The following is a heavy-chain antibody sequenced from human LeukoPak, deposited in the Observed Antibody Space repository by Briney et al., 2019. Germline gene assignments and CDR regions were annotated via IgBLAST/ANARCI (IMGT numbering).Heavy chain of an antibody. CDR3: AKDLGSHSSGWY. Sequence: SETPSLTCTVSGGSVSSGSYYWSWIRQPPGKALEWIGYIYYSGSSDYNPSLKSRATISIDTSKNQFSLKLSLVTAADTAVYYCAKDLGSHSSGWYWGQGTLVTVSS. D-gene: IGHD6-19*01. J-gene: IGHJ4*02. CDR2: IYYSGSS. V-gene: IGHV4-61*01. CDR1: GGSVSSGSYY.